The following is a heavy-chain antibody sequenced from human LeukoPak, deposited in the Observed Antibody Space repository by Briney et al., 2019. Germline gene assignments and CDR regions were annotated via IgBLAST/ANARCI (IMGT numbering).Heavy chain of an antibody. CDR2: INPSGGST. Sequence: ASVEVSCKASGYTFTSYYMHWVRQAPGQGLEWMGIINPSGGSTSYAQKFQGRVTMTRDTSTSTVYMELSSLRSEDTAVYYCARADFDWYPKTYYFDYWGQGTLVTVSS. CDR3: ARADFDWYPKTYYFDY. D-gene: IGHD3-9*01. CDR1: GYTFTSYY. J-gene: IGHJ4*02. V-gene: IGHV1-46*01.